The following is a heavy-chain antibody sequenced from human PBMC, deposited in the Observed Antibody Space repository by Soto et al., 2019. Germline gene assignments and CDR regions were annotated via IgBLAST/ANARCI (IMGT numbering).Heavy chain of an antibody. CDR2: IYYSGST. V-gene: IGHV4-30-4*01. D-gene: IGHD2-21*02. CDR1: GGSISSGDYY. J-gene: IGHJ5*02. CDR3: AREVLAYCGGDCYPPTGDWFDP. Sequence: SETLSLTCTVSGGSISSGDYYWSWIRQPPGKGLEWIGYIYYSGSTYYNPSLKSRVTISVDTSKNQFSLKLSSVTAADTAVYYCAREVLAYCGGDCYPPTGDWFDPWGQGTLVTVSS.